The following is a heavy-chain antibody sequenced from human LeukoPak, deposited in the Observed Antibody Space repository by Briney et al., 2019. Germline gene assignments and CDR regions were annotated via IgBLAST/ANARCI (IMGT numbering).Heavy chain of an antibody. CDR1: GFTFSNYT. D-gene: IGHD1-1*01. CDR2: ISNNGVNT. V-gene: IGHV3-23*01. CDR3: GEVQTVNKFDY. J-gene: IGHJ4*01. Sequence: GGSLRLSCAASGFTFSNYTMSWVRQAPGKGLEWVSAISNNGVNTYYADSVKGRFTISRDNSKNTLYLQMTSLRHEDTAVYYCGEVQTVNKFDYWGRGTLVTVSS.